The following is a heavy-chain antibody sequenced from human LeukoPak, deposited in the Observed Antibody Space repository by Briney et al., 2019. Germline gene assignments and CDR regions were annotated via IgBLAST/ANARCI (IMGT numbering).Heavy chain of an antibody. D-gene: IGHD2-21*01. Sequence: PSETLTLTCTVSGGTISSYYWSWIRQPPGKGLEWIGYIYYRGSTNYNPSLKSRVTISVDTSKNQFSLKLNSVTAADTAVYYCARAAHLLVAPQDYWGQGTVVSVSS. CDR1: GGTISSYY. J-gene: IGHJ4*02. V-gene: IGHV4-59*01. CDR3: ARAAHLLVAPQDY. CDR2: IYYRGST.